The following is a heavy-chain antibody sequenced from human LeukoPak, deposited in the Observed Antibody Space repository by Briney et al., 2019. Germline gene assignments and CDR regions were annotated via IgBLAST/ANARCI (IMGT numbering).Heavy chain of an antibody. CDR1: GYTFTGYY. CDR2: INPSGGST. Sequence: ASVKVSCKASGYTFTGYYMHWVRQAPGQGLEWMGIINPSGGSTSYAQKFQGRVTMTRDMSTSTVYMELSSLRSEDTAVYYCAREGGGATLHFDYWGQGTLVTVSS. D-gene: IGHD1-26*01. CDR3: AREGGGATLHFDY. J-gene: IGHJ4*02. V-gene: IGHV1-46*01.